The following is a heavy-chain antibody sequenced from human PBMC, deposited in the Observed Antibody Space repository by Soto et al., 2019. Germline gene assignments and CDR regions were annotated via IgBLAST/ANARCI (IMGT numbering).Heavy chain of an antibody. CDR3: ARTGLFDF. CDR2: IYPGDSDT. J-gene: IGHJ4*02. CDR1: GYRFSSYW. V-gene: IGHV5-51*01. D-gene: IGHD1-1*01. Sequence: GESLKISCKGSGYRFSSYWIAWVRQQPGKGLEWMGIIYPGDSDTRYSPSFQGQVTISAEKSNSTAYLQWDSLKASDTAMYFCARTGLFDFWGQGTLVTVSS.